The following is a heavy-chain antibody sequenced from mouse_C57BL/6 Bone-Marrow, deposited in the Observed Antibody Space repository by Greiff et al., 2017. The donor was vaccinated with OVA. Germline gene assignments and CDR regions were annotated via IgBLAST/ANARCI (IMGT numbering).Heavy chain of an antibody. CDR3: TRDDYGGHYYAMDY. V-gene: IGHV5-9-1*02. D-gene: IGHD1-1*01. Sequence: EVHLVESGEGLVKPGGSLKLSCAASGFTFSSYAMSWVRQTPEKRLEWVAYISSGGDYIYYADTVKGRFTISRDTARNTLYLQMSSLKSEDTAMDYGTRDDYGGHYYAMDYWGQGTSVTVSS. CDR1: GFTFSSYA. CDR2: ISSGGDYI. J-gene: IGHJ4*01.